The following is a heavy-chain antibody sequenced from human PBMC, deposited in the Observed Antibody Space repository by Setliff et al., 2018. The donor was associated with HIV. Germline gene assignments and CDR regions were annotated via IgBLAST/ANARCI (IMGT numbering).Heavy chain of an antibody. D-gene: IGHD1-26*01. CDR2: ISIDGSDR. Sequence: GGSLRLSCAASGFVFNNYVFTWVRQAPGKGLEWVAVISIDGSDRYYSDSVKGRFTISRDSSKKTLYLQMNRLRSEDTAVYYCARDRGYTIVGAAEGDHWGQGSLVTVSS. CDR3: ARDRGYTIVGAAEGDH. V-gene: IGHV3-30*04. CDR1: GFVFNNYV. J-gene: IGHJ4*02.